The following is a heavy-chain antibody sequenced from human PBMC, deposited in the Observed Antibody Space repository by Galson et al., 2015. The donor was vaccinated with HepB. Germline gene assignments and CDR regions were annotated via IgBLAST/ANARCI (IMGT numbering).Heavy chain of an antibody. CDR1: GFTFSSYG. CDR3: AKVFGDTRWLGFDY. J-gene: IGHJ4*02. V-gene: IGHV3-30*18. CDR2: ISYDGSNK. D-gene: IGHD5-24*01. Sequence: SLRLSCAASGFTFSSYGMHWVRQAPGKGLEWVAVISYDGSNKYYADSVKGRFTISRDNSKNTLYLQMNSLRAEDTAVYYCAKVFGDTRWLGFDYWGQGTLVTVSS.